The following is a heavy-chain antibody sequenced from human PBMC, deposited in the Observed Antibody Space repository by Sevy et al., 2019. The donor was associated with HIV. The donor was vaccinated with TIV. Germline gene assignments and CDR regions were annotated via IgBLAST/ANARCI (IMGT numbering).Heavy chain of an antibody. D-gene: IGHD2-8*02. CDR1: GDSGDRTIYY. V-gene: IGHV4-61*01. CDR2: ISHSGYT. J-gene: IGHJ4*02. CDR3: AGGGNVHGGVYFDL. Sequence: SETLSLTCTVSGDSGDRTIYYWTWIRQPPGKALEWIGFISHSGYTSYNASLKSRVVLSIDAARNQFSLKLTSVQAADTAIYYCAGGGNVHGGVYFDLWGQGSLVTVSS.